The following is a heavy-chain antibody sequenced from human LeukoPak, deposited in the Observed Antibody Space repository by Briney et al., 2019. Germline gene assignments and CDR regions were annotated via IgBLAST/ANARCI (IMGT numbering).Heavy chain of an antibody. Sequence: GGSLRLSCAASGFTSSYYGMHWVRQAPGKGLEWVAVISYDGTDKYYADSVKGRFIISRDNSKNTLYVQMNSLRAEDTAVYYCAKSAVGYCSGGSCYGNDYWGQGTLVTVSS. CDR3: AKSAVGYCSGGSCYGNDY. CDR2: ISYDGTDK. J-gene: IGHJ4*02. V-gene: IGHV3-30*18. D-gene: IGHD2-15*01. CDR1: GFTSSYYG.